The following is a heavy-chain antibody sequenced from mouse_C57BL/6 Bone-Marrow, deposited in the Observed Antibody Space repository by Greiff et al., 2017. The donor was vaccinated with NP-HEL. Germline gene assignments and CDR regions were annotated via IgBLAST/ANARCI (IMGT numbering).Heavy chain of an antibody. V-gene: IGHV1-50*01. D-gene: IGHD1-1*01. CDR1: GYTFTSYW. J-gene: IGHJ1*03. CDR3: ARSDYYGSSYVRYFDV. Sequence: QVQLQQPGAELVKPGASVKLSCKASGYTFTSYWMQWVKQRPGQGLEWIGEIDPSASYTNYNQKFKGKATLTVDTSSSTAYMQLSSLTSEDSAVYYCARSDYYGSSYVRYFDVWGTGTTVTVSS. CDR2: IDPSASYT.